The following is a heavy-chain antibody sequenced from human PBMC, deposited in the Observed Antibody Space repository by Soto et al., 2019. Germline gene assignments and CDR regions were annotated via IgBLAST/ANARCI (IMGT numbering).Heavy chain of an antibody. J-gene: IGHJ6*02. V-gene: IGHV1-8*01. CDR1: GYTFTSYD. Sequence: GASVKVSCKASGYTFTSYDINRVRQATGQGLEWMGWMNPNSGNTGYAQKFQGRVTMTRNTSISTAYMELSSLRSEDTAVYYCARGKVAARAYYYYGMDVWGQGTTVTVSS. D-gene: IGHD6-6*01. CDR3: ARGKVAARAYYYYGMDV. CDR2: MNPNSGNT.